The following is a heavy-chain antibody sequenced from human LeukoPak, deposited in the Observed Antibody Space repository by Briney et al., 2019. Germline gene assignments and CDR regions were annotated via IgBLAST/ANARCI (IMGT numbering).Heavy chain of an antibody. Sequence: GESLKISCKGSGYSFTSYWISWVRQMPGKGLEWMGRIDPSDSYTNYSPSIQGHVTISADKSISTAYLQWSSLKASDTAMYYCARRCSSSSCPFEYWGQGTLVTVSS. J-gene: IGHJ4*02. CDR3: ARRCSSSSCPFEY. D-gene: IGHD2-2*01. CDR1: GYSFTSYW. CDR2: IDPSDSYT. V-gene: IGHV5-10-1*01.